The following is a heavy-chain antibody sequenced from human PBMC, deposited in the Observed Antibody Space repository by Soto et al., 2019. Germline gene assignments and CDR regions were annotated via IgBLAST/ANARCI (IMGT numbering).Heavy chain of an antibody. CDR3: ARVEGSYGYDYYYGMDV. J-gene: IGHJ6*02. V-gene: IGHV3-23*01. Sequence: GGSLRLSCAASGFTFSSYAMSWVRQAPGKGLEWVSAISGSGGSTYYADSVKGRFTISRDNAKNTLYLQMNSLRAEDTAVYYCARVEGSYGYDYYYGMDVWGQGTTVTVSS. CDR1: GFTFSSYA. D-gene: IGHD5-18*01. CDR2: ISGSGGST.